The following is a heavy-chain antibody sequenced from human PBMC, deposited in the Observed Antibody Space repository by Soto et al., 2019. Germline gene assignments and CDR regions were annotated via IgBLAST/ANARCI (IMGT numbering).Heavy chain of an antibody. J-gene: IGHJ6*02. V-gene: IGHV3-23*01. CDR1: GFTFSSYA. CDR3: AKDSRIRSYDFWSGPPKYGMDV. D-gene: IGHD3-3*01. CDR2: ISGSGGST. Sequence: PGGSLRLSCAASGFTFSSYAMSWVRQAPGKGLEWVSAISGSGGSTYYADSVKGRFTISRDNSKNTLYLQMNSLRAEDTAVYYCAKDSRIRSYDFWSGPPKYGMDVWGQGTTVTVSS.